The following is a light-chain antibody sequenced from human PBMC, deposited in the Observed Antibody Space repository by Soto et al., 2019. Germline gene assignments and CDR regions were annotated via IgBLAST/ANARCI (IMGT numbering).Light chain of an antibody. V-gene: IGLV2-8*01. CDR1: SSDVGGYNY. Sequence: QSALTQPPSASGSPGQSVTISCTGTSSDVGGYNYVSWYQQHPGKAPKLMIYVVSKRPSGVPDRFSGSKSGNTASLTVSGLPAEDEDDYYCRSYAGSNHVVFGGGTKLTVL. J-gene: IGLJ2*01. CDR3: RSYAGSNHVV. CDR2: VVS.